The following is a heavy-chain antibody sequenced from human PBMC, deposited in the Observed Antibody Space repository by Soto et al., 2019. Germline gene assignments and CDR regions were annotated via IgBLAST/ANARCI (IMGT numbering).Heavy chain of an antibody. J-gene: IGHJ6*02. V-gene: IGHV1-2*04. CDR2: INPNSGGT. CDR1: GYTFTGYY. CDR3: ARDMMVRGVIVYYYYGMDV. D-gene: IGHD3-10*01. Sequence: ASVKVSCKASGYTFTGYYMHWVRQAPGQGLEWMGWINPNSGGTNYAQKFQGWVTITRDTSISTAYMELSRLRSDDTAVYYCARDMMVRGVIVYYYYGMDVWGQGTTVTVSS.